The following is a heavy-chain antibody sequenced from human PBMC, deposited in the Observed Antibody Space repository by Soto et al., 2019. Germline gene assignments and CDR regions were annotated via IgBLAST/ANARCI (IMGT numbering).Heavy chain of an antibody. V-gene: IGHV1-69*02. Sequence: ASVKVSCKASGGTFSSYTISWVRQAPGQGLEWMGRIVPILGIPNYAQKFQGRVTITADKSTSTAYMELSSLRSDDTAVYYCARESDWFDPWGQGTLVTVSS. J-gene: IGHJ5*02. CDR2: IVPILGIP. CDR1: GGTFSSYT. D-gene: IGHD3-10*01. CDR3: ARESDWFDP.